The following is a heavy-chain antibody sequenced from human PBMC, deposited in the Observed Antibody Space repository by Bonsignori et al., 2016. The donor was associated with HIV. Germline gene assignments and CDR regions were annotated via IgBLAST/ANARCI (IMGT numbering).Heavy chain of an antibody. V-gene: IGHV3-66*01. CDR2: IYSGGST. J-gene: IGHJ4*02. CDR3: ARGLGDGDYVSGGY. Sequence: WIRQPPGKGLEWVSVIYSGGSTYYADSVKGRFTISRDNSKNTLYLQMNSLRAEDTAVYYCARGLGDGDYVSGGYWGQGTLVTVSS. D-gene: IGHD4-17*01.